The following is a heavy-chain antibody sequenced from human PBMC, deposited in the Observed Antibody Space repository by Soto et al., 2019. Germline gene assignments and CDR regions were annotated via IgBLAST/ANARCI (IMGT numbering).Heavy chain of an antibody. CDR3: ARGRYGDY. Sequence: QAHLVQSGPEVKKPGXSVKVSCKGSGYIFTSYGIAWVRQAPGQGLEWMGWISAHNGNTEYAQKFQGRVTVTRDTSTSTAYLELRSLRSDDTALYYCARGRYGDYWGQGALVTVSS. D-gene: IGHD4-17*01. CDR1: GYIFTSYG. V-gene: IGHV1-18*01. CDR2: ISAHNGNT. J-gene: IGHJ4*02.